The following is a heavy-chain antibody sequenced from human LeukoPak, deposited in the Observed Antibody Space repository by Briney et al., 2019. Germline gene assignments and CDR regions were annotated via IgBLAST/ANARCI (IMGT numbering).Heavy chain of an antibody. CDR1: GYTFTGYY. CDR3: ARESEDIVVVVAATPEVFGWFDP. J-gene: IGHJ5*02. Sequence: GASVKVSCKASGYTFTGYYMHWVRQAPGQGLEWMGRINPNSGGTNYAQKFQGRVTMTRDTSTSTVYMELSSLRSEDTAVYYCARESEDIVVVVAATPEVFGWFDPWGQGTLVTVSS. CDR2: INPNSGGT. V-gene: IGHV1-2*06. D-gene: IGHD2-15*01.